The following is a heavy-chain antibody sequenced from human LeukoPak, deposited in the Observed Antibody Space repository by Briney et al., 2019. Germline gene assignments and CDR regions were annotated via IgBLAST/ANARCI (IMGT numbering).Heavy chain of an antibody. Sequence: GASVKVPCKASGGTFSSFTITWVRQALGQGLEWMGGIIPIFDTPTYAQKFQGRVTITADESTSTAYLELSSLRSEDTAVYYCARTLGYCSGDSCFGNNWFDPWGQGTLVTVSS. D-gene: IGHD2-15*01. CDR2: IIPIFDTP. CDR3: ARTLGYCSGDSCFGNNWFDP. V-gene: IGHV1-69*13. CDR1: GGTFSSFT. J-gene: IGHJ5*02.